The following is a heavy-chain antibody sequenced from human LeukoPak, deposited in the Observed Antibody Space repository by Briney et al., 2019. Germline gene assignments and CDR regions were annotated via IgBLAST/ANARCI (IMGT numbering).Heavy chain of an antibody. CDR2: ISSSSSYI. CDR1: GGSISSYY. J-gene: IGHJ4*02. Sequence: ETLSLTCTVSGGSISSYYWSWIRQPPGKGLEWVSSISSSSSYIYYADSVKGRFTISRDNAKNSLYLQMNSLRAEDTAVYYCARAGGYYYGSGSLRNWGQGTLVTVSS. D-gene: IGHD3-10*01. CDR3: ARAGGYYYGSGSLRN. V-gene: IGHV3-21*01.